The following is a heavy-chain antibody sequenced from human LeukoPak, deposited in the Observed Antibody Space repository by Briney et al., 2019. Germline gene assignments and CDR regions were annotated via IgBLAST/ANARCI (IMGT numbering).Heavy chain of an antibody. D-gene: IGHD6-19*01. CDR1: GYTFPNYE. CDR2: MNPNSGNT. CDR3: ASGLVGVAVAGGYYYGMDV. V-gene: IGHV1-8*01. Sequence: ASAKVSFKASGYTFPNYEINWVGQATGQGLDWMGWMNPNSGNTGYAQKFQDRVTMTRNTSISTAYMELSSVGSEDTAVYYCASGLVGVAVAGGYYYGMDVWGQGTTVTVSS. J-gene: IGHJ6*02.